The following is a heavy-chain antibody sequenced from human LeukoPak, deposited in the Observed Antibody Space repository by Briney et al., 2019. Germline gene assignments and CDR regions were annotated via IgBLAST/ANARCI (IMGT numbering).Heavy chain of an antibody. Sequence: GGSLRLSCAASGFTFSSYSMNWVRQAPGKGLEWVSYISSSSSTIYYADSVKGRFTISRDNAKNSLYLQMNSLRDEDTAVYYCARPAQYCSGGSCYFDYWGQGTLVTVSS. CDR3: ARPAQYCSGGSCYFDY. V-gene: IGHV3-48*02. D-gene: IGHD2-15*01. CDR1: GFTFSSYS. CDR2: ISSSSSTI. J-gene: IGHJ4*02.